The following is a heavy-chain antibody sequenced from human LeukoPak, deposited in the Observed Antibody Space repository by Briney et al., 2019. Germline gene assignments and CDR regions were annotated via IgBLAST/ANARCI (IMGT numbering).Heavy chain of an antibody. J-gene: IGHJ6*03. D-gene: IGHD3-3*01. CDR3: ARITNYYYMDV. CDR2: LYYTGST. Sequence: SEILSLTCTVSGDSISTYYWTWIRQPPGKGLEWIGYLYYTGSTNYSPSLKSRVTMSVDTSKNQFSLKLSSVTAADTAVYYCARITNYYYMDVWGKGIMVTVSS. V-gene: IGHV4-59*01. CDR1: GDSISTYY.